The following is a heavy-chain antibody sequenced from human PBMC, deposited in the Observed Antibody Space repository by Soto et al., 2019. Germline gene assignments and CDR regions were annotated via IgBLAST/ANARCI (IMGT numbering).Heavy chain of an antibody. CDR3: ADAPRY. CDR1: GGSLNSYY. D-gene: IGHD2-2*01. CDR2: IYGSGST. Sequence: SETLSLTCTVSGGSLNSYYWSWIRQSPEKGLEWIGYIYGSGSTNYNPSLKSRVTISVDTSKNHFSLSLTSVTAADTAVYYCADAPRYWGQGTLVTVSS. V-gene: IGHV4-59*01. J-gene: IGHJ4*02.